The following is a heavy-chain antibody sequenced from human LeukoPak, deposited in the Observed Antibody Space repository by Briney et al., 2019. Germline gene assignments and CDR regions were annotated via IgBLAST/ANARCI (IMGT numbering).Heavy chain of an antibody. V-gene: IGHV3-23*01. CDR2: ISGSGGST. D-gene: IGHD2-2*02. CDR1: GFTFSSYA. CDR3: AKDYCSSTSCYINWFDP. J-gene: IGHJ5*02. Sequence: GGSLRLSCAAPGFTFSSYAMSWVRQAPGKGLEWVSAISGSGGSTYYADSVKGRFTISRDNSKNTLYLQMNSLRAEDTAVYYCAKDYCSSTSCYINWFDPWGQGTLVTVSS.